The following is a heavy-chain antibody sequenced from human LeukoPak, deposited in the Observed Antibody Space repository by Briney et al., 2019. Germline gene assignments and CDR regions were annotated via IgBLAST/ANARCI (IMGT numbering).Heavy chain of an antibody. CDR1: GFTFSSYG. V-gene: IGHV3-33*01. D-gene: IGHD5-18*01. CDR2: IWYDGSNK. J-gene: IGHJ4*02. CDR3: AREVDTAIPFDY. Sequence: PGRSLRLSCAASGFTFSSYGMHWVRQAPGKGLEWVAVIWYDGSNKYYADSAKGRFTISRDNSKNTLYLQMNSLRAEDTAVYYCAREVDTAIPFDYWGQGTLVTVSS.